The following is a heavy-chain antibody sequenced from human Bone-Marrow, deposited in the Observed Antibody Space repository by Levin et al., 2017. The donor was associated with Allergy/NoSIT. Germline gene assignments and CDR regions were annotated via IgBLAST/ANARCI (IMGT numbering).Heavy chain of an antibody. CDR1: GGSISDPF. CDR3: ARYRREYSGHDHYYYYYMDV. CDR2: IYYSGTT. V-gene: IGHV4-59*11. Sequence: SQTLSLTCTVSGGSISDPFWSWIRQAPGKGLEWIGEIYYSGTTNYTPSLKSRVTISVDTYDNQFSLKLRSVTAADTAIYYCARYRREYSGHDHYYYYYMDVWGKGTMVTVSS. J-gene: IGHJ6*03. D-gene: IGHD5-12*01.